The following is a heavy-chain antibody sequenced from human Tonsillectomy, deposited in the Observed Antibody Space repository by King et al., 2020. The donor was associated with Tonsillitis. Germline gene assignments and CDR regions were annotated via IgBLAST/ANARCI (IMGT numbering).Heavy chain of an antibody. D-gene: IGHD3-10*01. CDR3: ARNSRWFGELLFDY. V-gene: IGHV3-48*03. CDR2: ISSSGSTI. Sequence: VQLVESGGGLVQPGGSLRLSCAASGFTFSSYEMNWVRQAPGKGLEWVSYISSSGSTIYYADSVKGRFTISRDNAKNSLYLQMNSLRAEDTAVYYCARNSRWFGELLFDYWGQGTLVTVSS. CDR1: GFTFSSYE. J-gene: IGHJ4*02.